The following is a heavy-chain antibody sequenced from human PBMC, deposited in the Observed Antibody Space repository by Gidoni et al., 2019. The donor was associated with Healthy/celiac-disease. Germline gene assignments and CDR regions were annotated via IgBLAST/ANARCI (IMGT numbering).Heavy chain of an antibody. CDR1: GFTFSSYA. CDR3: VKDGDSGSGWPGY. CDR2: ISSNGGST. Sequence: EVQLLESGGGLVQVWGSLRLTCSASGFTFSSYAMHWVRQAAGKGLEYISAISSNGGSTYYADSVKGRFTISRDNSKNTLYLQMSSLRAEDTAVYYCVKDGDSGSGWPGYWGQGTLVTVSS. V-gene: IGHV3-64D*06. D-gene: IGHD6-19*01. J-gene: IGHJ4*02.